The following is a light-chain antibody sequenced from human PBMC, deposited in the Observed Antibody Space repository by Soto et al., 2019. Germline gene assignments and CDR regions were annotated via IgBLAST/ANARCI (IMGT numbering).Light chain of an antibody. CDR3: LQYRYWART. Sequence: TVMTQSPATLSVSPGEGATVSCRASQSVGRNLAWYQQKPGQAPRLLIYDASTRATGMPARFSGGGSGTEFTLNIDSLQSEDFAVYYCLQYRYWARTFGQGTKVEIK. V-gene: IGKV3-15*01. J-gene: IGKJ1*01. CDR1: QSVGRN. CDR2: DAS.